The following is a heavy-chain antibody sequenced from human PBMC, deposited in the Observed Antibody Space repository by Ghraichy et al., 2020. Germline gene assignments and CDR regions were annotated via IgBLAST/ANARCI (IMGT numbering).Heavy chain of an antibody. CDR2: VSKTGST. V-gene: IGHV4-59*11. D-gene: IGHD3/OR15-3a*01. CDR1: GASFTSHD. CDR3: SRDNEGTA. J-gene: IGHJ5*02. Sequence: GSLRLSCTVSGASFTSHDWSWIRQPPGERLEWIGYVSKTGSTNYNPSLGSRVTMALDKSKSQVSLRLTSVTAADTAIYYCSRDNEGTAWGQGVLVTVSS.